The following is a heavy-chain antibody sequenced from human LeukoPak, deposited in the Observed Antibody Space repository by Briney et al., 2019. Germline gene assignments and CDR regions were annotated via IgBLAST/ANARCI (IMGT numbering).Heavy chain of an antibody. Sequence: SETLSLTCTVSGGSISSRSYYWGWIRQPPGKGLEWIGSIYHSGSAYYNPSLKSRVTVSVDTSKNQFSLKLSSVTAADTAVYYCASTEITTVVTARAVFFQNWGQGTLVTVSS. CDR3: ASTEITTVVTARAVFFQN. J-gene: IGHJ1*01. CDR1: GGSISSRSYY. CDR2: IYHSGSA. V-gene: IGHV4-39*07. D-gene: IGHD4-23*01.